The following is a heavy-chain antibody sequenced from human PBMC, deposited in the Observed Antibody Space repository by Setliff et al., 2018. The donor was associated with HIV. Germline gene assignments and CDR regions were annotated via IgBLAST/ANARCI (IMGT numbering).Heavy chain of an antibody. Sequence: GGSLRLSCAASGFSFSTYAMNWVRQAPGKGLEWVSYISSSGNIIYYADSVKGRFTISRDNAKNSLYLQMNSLRAEDTAVYYCASHPSVYGPPFDYWGQGTLVTVSS. CDR1: GFSFSTYA. V-gene: IGHV3-48*03. CDR3: ASHPSVYGPPFDY. CDR2: ISSSGNII. D-gene: IGHD2-8*01. J-gene: IGHJ4*02.